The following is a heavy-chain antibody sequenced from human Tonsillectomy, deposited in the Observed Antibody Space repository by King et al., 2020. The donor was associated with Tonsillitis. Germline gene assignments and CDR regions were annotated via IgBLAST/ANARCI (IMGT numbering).Heavy chain of an antibody. CDR3: ATLDHFDY. CDR2: INPNSGGT. Sequence: QLVQSGAEVKKPGASVKVSCKASGHTFTGYYIHWVRQAPGQGLEWMGWINPNSGGTNYAQKFQGRVTMTRDTSINTAYMELSSLRSDDTAVFYCATLDHFDYWGQGTLVTVSS. V-gene: IGHV1-2*02. J-gene: IGHJ4*02. CDR1: GHTFTGYY. D-gene: IGHD1-1*01.